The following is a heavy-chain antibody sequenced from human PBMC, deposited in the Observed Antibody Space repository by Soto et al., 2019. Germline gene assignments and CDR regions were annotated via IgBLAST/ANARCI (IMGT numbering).Heavy chain of an antibody. V-gene: IGHV5-51*01. CDR2: IYPGDSDT. CDR3: ARGKYYDILTGYSHFDP. Sequence: GESLKISCQGSGYSFTSYWIGWVRQMPGKGLEWMGIIYPGDSDTRNSPSFQGQVTISADKSISTAYLQWSSLKASDTAMYYCARGKYYDILTGYSHFDPWGQGTLVTVSS. J-gene: IGHJ5*02. D-gene: IGHD3-9*01. CDR1: GYSFTSYW.